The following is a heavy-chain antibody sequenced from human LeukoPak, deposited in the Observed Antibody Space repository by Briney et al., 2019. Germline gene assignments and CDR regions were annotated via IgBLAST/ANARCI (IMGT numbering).Heavy chain of an antibody. V-gene: IGHV3-66*02. D-gene: IGHD6-19*01. CDR2: IYSGGST. J-gene: IGHJ4*02. Sequence: GRSLRLSCAASGFTFSSNYMSWVRQAPGKGLEWVSVIYSGGSTYYADSVKGRFTISRDNSKNTLYLQMGSLRAEDMAVYYCARSLYSSGWLYYFDYWGQGTLVTVSS. CDR1: GFTFSSNY. CDR3: ARSLYSSGWLYYFDY.